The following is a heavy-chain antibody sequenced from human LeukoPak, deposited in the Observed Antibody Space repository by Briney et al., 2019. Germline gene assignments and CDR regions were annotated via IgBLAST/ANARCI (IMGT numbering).Heavy chain of an antibody. CDR1: GFTFSSYS. Sequence: GGSLRLSCAASGFTFSSYSMNWVRQAPGKGLEWVSSISYSSSYIYYADSVKGRFTISRDNAKNSLYLQMNSLRAEDTAVYYCARDESGGDYGPDYWGQGTLVTVSS. D-gene: IGHD4-17*01. V-gene: IGHV3-21*01. CDR2: ISYSSSYI. J-gene: IGHJ4*02. CDR3: ARDESGGDYGPDY.